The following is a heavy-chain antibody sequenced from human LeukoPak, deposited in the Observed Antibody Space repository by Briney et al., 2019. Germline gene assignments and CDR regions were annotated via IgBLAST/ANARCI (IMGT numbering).Heavy chain of an antibody. CDR2: IIPIFGTA. J-gene: IGHJ4*02. Sequence: SVKVSCKASGGTFSSYAISWVRQAPGQGLEWMGGIIPIFGTANYAQKFQGRVTITADESTSTAYMELSSLRSEDTAVYYCARASLHYYDILTGYYYSSFDYWGQGTLVTVSS. D-gene: IGHD3-9*01. V-gene: IGHV1-69*13. CDR3: ARASLHYYDILTGYYYSSFDY. CDR1: GGTFSSYA.